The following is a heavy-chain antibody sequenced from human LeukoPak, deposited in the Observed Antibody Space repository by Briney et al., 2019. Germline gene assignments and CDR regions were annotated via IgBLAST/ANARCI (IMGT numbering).Heavy chain of an antibody. Sequence: SQTLSLTCTVSGGSISSGGYYWSWIRQHPGKGLEWIGYIYYSGSTYYNPSLKSRVTISVDTSKNQFSLKLSSVTAADTAVYYCATGGRTSSYHEMDPFDYWYWGQGTLVTVCS. CDR3: ATGGRTSSYHEMDPFDYWY. CDR2: IYYSGST. D-gene: IGHD2-2*01. CDR1: GGSISSGGYY. V-gene: IGHV4-31*03. J-gene: IGHJ4*02.